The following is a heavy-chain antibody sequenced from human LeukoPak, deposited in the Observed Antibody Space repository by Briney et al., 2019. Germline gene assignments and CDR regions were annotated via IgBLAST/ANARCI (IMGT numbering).Heavy chain of an antibody. J-gene: IGHJ5*02. CDR3: ARAIFRELVLRSGWFDP. CDR1: GGSFSGYY. Sequence: SETLSLTCAVYGGSFSGYYWSWIRQPPGKGLEWIGEINHSGSTNYNPSLKSRVAISVDTSKNQFSLKLSSVTAADTAVYYCARAIFRELVLRSGWFDPWGQGTLVTVSS. CDR2: INHSGST. D-gene: IGHD1-7*01. V-gene: IGHV4-34*01.